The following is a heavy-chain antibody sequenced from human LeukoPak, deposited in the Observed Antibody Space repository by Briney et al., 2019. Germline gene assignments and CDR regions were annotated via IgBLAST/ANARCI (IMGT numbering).Heavy chain of an antibody. V-gene: IGHV4-61*01. CDR1: GGSISSSSYY. CDR2: IYYSGST. CDR3: ARDIGTGDDAFDI. J-gene: IGHJ3*02. D-gene: IGHD7-27*01. Sequence: SETLSLTCTVSGGSISSSSYYWGWIRQPPGKGLEWIGYIYYSGSTNYNPSLKSRVTISVDTSKNQFSLKLSSVTAADTAVYYCARDIGTGDDAFDIWGQGTMVTVSS.